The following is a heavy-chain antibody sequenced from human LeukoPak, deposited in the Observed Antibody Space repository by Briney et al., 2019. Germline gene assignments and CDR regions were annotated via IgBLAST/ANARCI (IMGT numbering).Heavy chain of an antibody. D-gene: IGHD3-10*01. V-gene: IGHV3-73*01. Sequence: GALRLSCAASGFTFSGSALHWVRQASGEGLEWIGRIRSKTNNYATTYAASVTGRFTISRDDAENTAYLQMNSLKTEDTAVYYCTRDPFMVRGVIGYWGQGTLVTVSS. CDR3: TRDPFMVRGVIGY. CDR2: IRSKTNNYAT. J-gene: IGHJ4*02. CDR1: GFTFSGSA.